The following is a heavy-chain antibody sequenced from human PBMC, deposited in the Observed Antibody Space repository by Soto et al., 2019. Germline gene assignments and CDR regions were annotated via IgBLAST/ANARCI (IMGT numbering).Heavy chain of an antibody. D-gene: IGHD1-1*01. CDR3: AKETIGGTNYYYYGMDV. J-gene: IGHJ6*02. CDR2: ISGSGGST. CDR1: GFTFSSYA. V-gene: IGHV3-23*01. Sequence: PGGSLRLSCAASGFTFSSYAMSWVRQAPGKGLEWVSAISGSGGSTYHADSVKGRFTISRDNSKNTLYLQMNSLRAEDTAVYYCAKETIGGTNYYYYGMDVWGQGTTVTVSS.